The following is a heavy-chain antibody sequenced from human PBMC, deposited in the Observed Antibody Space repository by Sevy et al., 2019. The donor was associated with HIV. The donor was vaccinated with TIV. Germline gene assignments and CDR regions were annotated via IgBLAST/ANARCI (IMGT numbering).Heavy chain of an antibody. J-gene: IGHJ6*02. CDR1: GFTFSSYS. D-gene: IGHD2-15*01. CDR2: IISSSRYI. Sequence: GGSLRLSCAASGFTFSSYSMNWVRQAPGKGLEWVSSIISSSRYIYYPDSVRGRFTISRDNAKNTLYLQMNSLRAEDTAVYYCARVRCSGGSCYSPLGDYYYGMDVWGQGTTVTVSS. CDR3: ARVRCSGGSCYSPLGDYYYGMDV. V-gene: IGHV3-21*01.